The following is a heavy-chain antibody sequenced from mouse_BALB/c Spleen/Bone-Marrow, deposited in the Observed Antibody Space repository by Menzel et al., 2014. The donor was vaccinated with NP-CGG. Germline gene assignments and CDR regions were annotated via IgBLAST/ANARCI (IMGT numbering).Heavy chain of an antibody. CDR2: IDPENGDT. Sequence: VQLQQPGAELVRSGASVKLSCTASGFNIKDYYMHWVKRRPEQGLEWIGWIDPENGDTEYAPKFQSKATMTADTSSNTAYLQLSSLTSEDTAVYYCNEGYGNYGYWGQGTTLTVSS. CDR1: GFNIKDYY. J-gene: IGHJ2*01. D-gene: IGHD2-10*02. V-gene: IGHV14-4*02. CDR3: NEGYGNYGY.